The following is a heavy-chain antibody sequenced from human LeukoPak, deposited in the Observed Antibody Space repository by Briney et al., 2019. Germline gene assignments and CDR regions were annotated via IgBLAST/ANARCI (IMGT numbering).Heavy chain of an antibody. J-gene: IGHJ3*02. V-gene: IGHV5-51*01. CDR1: GYSFTSYW. Sequence: GESLKISCKGSGYSFTSYWIGWVRQMPGKGLEWMGIIYPGDSDTRYSPSFQGQVTISADKSISTAYLQWSSLKASDTAMYYCARRGGESYYDFWSGYHDAFDIWGQGTMVTVSS. D-gene: IGHD3-3*01. CDR3: ARRGGESYYDFWSGYHDAFDI. CDR2: IYPGDSDT.